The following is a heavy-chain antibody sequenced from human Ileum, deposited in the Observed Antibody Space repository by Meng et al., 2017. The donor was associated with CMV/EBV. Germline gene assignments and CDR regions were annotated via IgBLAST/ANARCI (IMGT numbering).Heavy chain of an antibody. J-gene: IGHJ3*02. CDR2: IYYSGST. CDR1: GGSINSISYY. CDR3: ARRGRAFDI. V-gene: IGHV4-39*01. Sequence: SETLSPTCTVSGGSINSISYYWGWIRQPPGKGLEWIGGIYYSGSTYYNPSLKSRVTISVDTSKNQFSLKLSSVTAADTAVYYCARRGRAFDIWGQGTMVTVSS.